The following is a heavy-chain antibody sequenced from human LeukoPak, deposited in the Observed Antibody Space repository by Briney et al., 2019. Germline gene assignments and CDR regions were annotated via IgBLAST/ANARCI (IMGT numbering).Heavy chain of an antibody. J-gene: IGHJ6*03. D-gene: IGHD2-15*01. V-gene: IGHV3-66*02. CDR3: AKDRGYCSGGSCYAHIDV. CDR2: IHSGGST. CDR1: GFIVSNNY. Sequence: GGSLRLSCAASGFIVSNNYMNWVRQAPGKGLEWVSVIHSGGSTYYADSVKGRFTISRDNSKNTVNLQMNDLRAEDTAVYYCAKDRGYCSGGSCYAHIDVWGNGTTVTVSS.